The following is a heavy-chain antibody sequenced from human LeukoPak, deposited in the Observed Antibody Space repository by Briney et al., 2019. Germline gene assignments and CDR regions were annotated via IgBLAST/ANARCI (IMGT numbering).Heavy chain of an antibody. CDR2: ISVYNGNT. CDR3: ARTCGTYAYSYQNGMDV. J-gene: IGHJ6*02. V-gene: IGHV1-18*01. Sequence: ASVKVSCKASGYTFTTYGINWVRQAPGQGLEWMGWISVYNGNTNYAQKLQGRVTMTTDTSTSTAYMELRNLRSDDTAVFYCARTCGTYAYSYQNGMDVWGPGTTVTVSS. CDR1: GYTFTTYG. D-gene: IGHD2-2*01.